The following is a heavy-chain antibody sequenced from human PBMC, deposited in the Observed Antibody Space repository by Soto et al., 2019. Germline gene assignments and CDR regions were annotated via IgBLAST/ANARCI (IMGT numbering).Heavy chain of an antibody. D-gene: IGHD2-2*01. CDR3: AKDRLPAATTEFFGD. J-gene: IGHJ4*02. CDR1: GFTVSSYA. Sequence: GGSLRLSCAASGFTVSSYAMSWVRQAPGKGLEWVSGISGSGDTTYYADSVKGRFTISRDSSKNTLNLQMNSLRAEDTAVYYCAKDRLPAATTEFFGDWGQGTLVTVSS. V-gene: IGHV3-23*01. CDR2: ISGSGDTT.